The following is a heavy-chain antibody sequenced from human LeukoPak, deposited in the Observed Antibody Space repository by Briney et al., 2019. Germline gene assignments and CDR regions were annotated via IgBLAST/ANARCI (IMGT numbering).Heavy chain of an antibody. Sequence: GTSLRLSCAASKFTFRLYGMHWVRQAPGKGLEWVAVITHDGTNTYYADSVKGRFTISRDNSKNTLYLQMNSLRAEDTAVYYCARAGDDFWSGYYGSYYFDYWGQGTLVTVSS. CDR3: ARAGDDFWSGYYGSYYFDY. V-gene: IGHV3-30*03. CDR1: KFTFRLYG. J-gene: IGHJ4*02. D-gene: IGHD3-3*01. CDR2: ITHDGTNT.